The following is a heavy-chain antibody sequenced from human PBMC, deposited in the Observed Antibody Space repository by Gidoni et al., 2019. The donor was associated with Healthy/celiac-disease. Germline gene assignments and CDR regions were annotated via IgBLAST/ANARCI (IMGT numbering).Heavy chain of an antibody. J-gene: IGHJ5*02. V-gene: IGHV5-51*03. CDR1: GYSFTSYW. CDR3: ARRPAAMNNWFDP. CDR2: IYPGDSDT. D-gene: IGHD6-13*01. Sequence: VQLVQSGAAVKKPGESLKLSCQGSGYSFTSYWIGWVRQMPGKGLEWMGIIYPGDSDTRYSPSFQGQVTISADKSISTAYRQWSSLKASDTAMYYCARRPAAMNNWFDPWGQGTLVTVSS.